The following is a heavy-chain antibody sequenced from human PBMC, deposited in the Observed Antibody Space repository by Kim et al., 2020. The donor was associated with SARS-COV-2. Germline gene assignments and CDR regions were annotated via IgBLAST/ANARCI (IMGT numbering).Heavy chain of an antibody. CDR2: INAGNGNT. D-gene: IGHD6-13*01. Sequence: ASVKVSCKASGYTFTSYAMHWVRQAPGQRLEWMGWINAGNGNTKYSQKFQGRVTITRDTSASTAYMELSSLRSEDTAVYYCARPPIGGQQLVWFDYWGQGTLVTVSS. J-gene: IGHJ4*02. CDR1: GYTFTSYA. CDR3: ARPPIGGQQLVWFDY. V-gene: IGHV1-3*01.